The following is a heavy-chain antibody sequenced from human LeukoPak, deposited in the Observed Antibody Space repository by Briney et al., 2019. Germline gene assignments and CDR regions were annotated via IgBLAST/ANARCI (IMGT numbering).Heavy chain of an antibody. V-gene: IGHV6-1*01. CDR3: ARRNTIYYYYMDV. D-gene: IGHD3-9*01. J-gene: IGHJ6*03. Sequence: SQTLSLTCAISGDSVSSNSAAWNWIRQSPSRGLEWLGRTYYRSKWYNDYAESVKSRITINPDTSKSQFSLQLNSVTPADTAVYSCARRNTIYYYYMDVWGKGTTVTVSS. CDR1: GDSVSSNSAA. CDR2: TYYRSKWYN.